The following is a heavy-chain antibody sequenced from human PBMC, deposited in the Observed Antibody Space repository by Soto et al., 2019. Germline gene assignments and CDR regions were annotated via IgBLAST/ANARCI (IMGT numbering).Heavy chain of an antibody. Sequence: SGPTLVNPTQTLTLTCSFSGFSLTSSGVGVGRIRQPPGKALEWLALIYGNDDRRFTPSLKNRLSITRDTSRNQVVLTMNDMDPADTGTFFCPHSVFVTVPAAPPFDYGGKGILAPVS. CDR2: IYGNDDR. CDR3: PHSVFVTVPAAPPFDY. V-gene: IGHV2-5*01. CDR1: GFSLTSSGVG. D-gene: IGHD2-2*01. J-gene: IGHJ4*02.